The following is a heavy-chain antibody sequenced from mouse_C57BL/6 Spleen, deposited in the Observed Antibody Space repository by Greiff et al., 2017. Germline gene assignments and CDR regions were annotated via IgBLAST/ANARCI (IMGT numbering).Heavy chain of an antibody. V-gene: IGHV1-53*01. Sequence: QVQLKQPGTELVKPGASVKLSCKASGYTFTSYWMHWVKQRPGQGLEWIGNINPSNGGTNYNEKFKSKATLTVDKSSSTAYMQLSSLTSEDSAVXYCARKGEYYDYAMDYWGQGTSVTVSS. CDR3: ARKGEYYDYAMDY. J-gene: IGHJ4*01. CDR2: INPSNGGT. CDR1: GYTFTSYW. D-gene: IGHD1-1*02.